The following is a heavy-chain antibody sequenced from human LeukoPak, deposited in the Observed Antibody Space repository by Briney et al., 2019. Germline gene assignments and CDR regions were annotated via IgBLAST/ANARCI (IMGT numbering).Heavy chain of an antibody. D-gene: IGHD6-6*01. Sequence: GGSLRLSCAASGFTFNNYAMHWVRQAPGKGLEWVAVKSYDGSNKYYADSVKGRFTISRDNSKDTLYLQMNSLRAEDTAVYYCARDGGEQLVGPFDYWGQGTLVTVSS. CDR2: KSYDGSNK. J-gene: IGHJ4*02. CDR3: ARDGGEQLVGPFDY. CDR1: GFTFNNYA. V-gene: IGHV3-30-3*01.